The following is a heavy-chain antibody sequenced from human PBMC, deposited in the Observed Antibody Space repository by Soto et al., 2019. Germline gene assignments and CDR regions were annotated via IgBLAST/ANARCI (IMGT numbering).Heavy chain of an antibody. V-gene: IGHV3-15*01. CDR2: IKSLTDGGAT. D-gene: IGHD3-22*01. CDR3: TADLPDNWFDP. CDR1: RFSFSNAW. Sequence: PGGSLRLSCAASRFSFSNAWMNWVRQAPGRGLEWVGRIKSLTDGGATDYAALVKGRFTISRDDSKDTLYLHMNNLKSEDTAMYFCTADLPDNWFDPWGQGTLVTVSS. J-gene: IGHJ5*02.